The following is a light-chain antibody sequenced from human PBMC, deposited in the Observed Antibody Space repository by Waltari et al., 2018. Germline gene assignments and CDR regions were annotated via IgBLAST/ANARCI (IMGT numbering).Light chain of an antibody. CDR2: AGS. V-gene: IGKV1-9*01. J-gene: IGKJ3*01. CDR1: QGISSY. Sequence: IQLTQSPSSLSASVGDRVTITCRASQGISSYLAWYQQKPGKAPKLLIYAGSPLLNGVPSRFSGGGFGTDFTLTISSLQPEDFATYYCQQVNSYPFTFGPGTTVDIK. CDR3: QQVNSYPFT.